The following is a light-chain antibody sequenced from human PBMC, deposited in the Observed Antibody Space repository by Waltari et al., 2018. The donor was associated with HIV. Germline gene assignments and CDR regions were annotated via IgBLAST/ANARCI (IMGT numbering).Light chain of an antibody. V-gene: IGKV1-39*01. CDR3: EQSYDFPRT. CDR2: SAS. Sequence: VNWYQHISGRPPRLLIFSASSLQRGISSRFSARGSGTDFTLTINNVQSEDFATYYCEQSYDFPRTFGQGTTVE. J-gene: IGKJ1*01.